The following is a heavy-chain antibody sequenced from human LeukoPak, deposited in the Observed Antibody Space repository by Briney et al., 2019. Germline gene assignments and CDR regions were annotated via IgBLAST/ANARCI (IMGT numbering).Heavy chain of an antibody. CDR2: IYYSGST. V-gene: IGHV4-59*08. D-gene: IGHD3-3*01. CDR1: GFTFSNAW. CDR3: ARHPTDMESIDY. Sequence: PGGSLRLSCAASGFTFSNAWMSWIRQPPGKGLEWIGYIYYSGSTNYNPSLKSRVTISVDTSKNQFSLKLSSVTAADTAVYYCARHPTDMESIDYWGQGTLVTVSS. J-gene: IGHJ4*02.